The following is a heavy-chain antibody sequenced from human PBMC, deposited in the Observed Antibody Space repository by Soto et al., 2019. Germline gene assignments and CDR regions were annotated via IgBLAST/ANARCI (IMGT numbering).Heavy chain of an antibody. V-gene: IGHV3-9*01. D-gene: IGHD6-6*01. J-gene: IGHJ4*02. CDR3: AKERDSSSSVVIWDH. Sequence: EVQLVESGGGWVQPGRSLRLSCAASGFTFDDYAMHWVRQAPGKGLEWVSSISWNSATIYFADSVKGRFTISRDNAKNSLYLQMNSLRPEDTALYHCAKERDSSSSVVIWDHWGQGTLVTVSS. CDR1: GFTFDDYA. CDR2: ISWNSATI.